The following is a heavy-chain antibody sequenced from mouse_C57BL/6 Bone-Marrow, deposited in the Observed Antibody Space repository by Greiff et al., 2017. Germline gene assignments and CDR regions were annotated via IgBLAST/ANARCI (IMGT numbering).Heavy chain of an antibody. CDR2: IYPGSGST. V-gene: IGHV1-55*01. CDR1: GYTFTSYW. CDR3: ARPYYSNYWYFDV. J-gene: IGHJ1*03. D-gene: IGHD2-5*01. Sequence: QVQLQQPGAELVKPGASVKMSCKASGYTFTSYWITWVKQRPGQGLEWIGDIYPGSGSTNYNEKFKSKATLTVDTSSSTASMQFSSLTSEDSAVYYCARPYYSNYWYFDVWGTGTTVTVSS.